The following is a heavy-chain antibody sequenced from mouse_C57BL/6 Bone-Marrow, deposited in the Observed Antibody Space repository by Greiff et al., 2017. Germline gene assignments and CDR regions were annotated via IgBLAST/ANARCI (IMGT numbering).Heavy chain of an antibody. D-gene: IGHD2-10*01. Sequence: DVKLQESGPGLVKPSQSLSLTCSVTGYSITSGYYWNWIRQFPGNKLEWMGYISYDGSNNYNPSLKNRISLTHDTSKNQFFLKLNSVTTEDTATYYCARGLLWYPWFAYWGQGTLVTVSA. CDR3: ARGLLWYPWFAY. V-gene: IGHV3-6*01. CDR1: GYSITSGYY. J-gene: IGHJ3*01. CDR2: ISYDGSN.